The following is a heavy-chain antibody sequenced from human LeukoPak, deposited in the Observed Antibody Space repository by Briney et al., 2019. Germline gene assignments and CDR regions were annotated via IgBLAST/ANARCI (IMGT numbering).Heavy chain of an antibody. CDR3: ARGRPILAAKRFHWFDP. J-gene: IGHJ5*02. Sequence: GGSLRLSCAASGFTFSSYSMNWVRQAPGKGLEWVSYISSSSSTIYYADSVKGRFTISRDNAKNSLYLQMNSLRAEDTAVYYCARGRPILAAKRFHWFDPWGQGTLVTVSS. CDR2: ISSSSSTI. D-gene: IGHD2-15*01. V-gene: IGHV3-48*01. CDR1: GFTFSSYS.